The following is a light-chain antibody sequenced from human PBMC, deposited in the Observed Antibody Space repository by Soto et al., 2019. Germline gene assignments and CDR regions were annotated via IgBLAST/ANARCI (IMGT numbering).Light chain of an antibody. CDR1: SSNIGAGPD. V-gene: IGLV1-40*01. J-gene: IGLJ2*01. CDR3: QSYDSSLRL. CDR2: GNS. Sequence: QSVLTQPPSVSGAPGQRVTISCTGSSSNIGAGPDVHWYQQVPGTAPKLLIYGNSNRPSGVPDRFSGSKSGTSASLAITGLQAEDEADYYCQSYDSSLRLFGGGTKLTVL.